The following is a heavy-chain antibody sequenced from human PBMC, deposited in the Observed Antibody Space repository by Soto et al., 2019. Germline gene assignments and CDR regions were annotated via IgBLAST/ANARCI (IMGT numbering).Heavy chain of an antibody. V-gene: IGHV1-2*04. J-gene: IGHJ4*02. Sequence: QVQLVQSGAEVKKPGASVKVSCKASGYTFTGYYMHWVRQAPGQGLEWMGWINPNSGGTNYAQKFQGWVTXXRXTXXSTAYMELSRLRSDDTAVYYCARSEGGSSGYYPDYWGQRTLVTVSS. CDR3: ARSEGGSSGYYPDY. CDR1: GYTFTGYY. D-gene: IGHD3-22*01. CDR2: INPNSGGT.